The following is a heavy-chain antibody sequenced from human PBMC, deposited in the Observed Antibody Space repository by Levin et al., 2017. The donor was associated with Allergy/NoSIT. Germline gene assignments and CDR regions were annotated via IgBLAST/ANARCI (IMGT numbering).Heavy chain of an antibody. CDR3: ARGDVLLWFGEFTAFDY. V-gene: IGHV4-39*01. CDR2: IYYSGST. Sequence: GSLRLSCTVSGGSISSSSYYWGWIRQPPGKGLEWIGSIYYSGSTYYNPSLKSRVTISVDTSKNQFSLKLSSVTAADTAVYYCARGDVLLWFGEFTAFDYWGQGTLVTVSS. CDR1: GGSISSSSYY. J-gene: IGHJ4*02. D-gene: IGHD3-10*01.